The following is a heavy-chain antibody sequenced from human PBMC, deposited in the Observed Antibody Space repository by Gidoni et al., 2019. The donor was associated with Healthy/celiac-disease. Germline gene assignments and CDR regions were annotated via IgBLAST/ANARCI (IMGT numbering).Heavy chain of an antibody. CDR3: AREDRYCRSSSCYSPYWFDP. CDR2: IIPIFCTA. D-gene: IGHD2-2*02. Sequence: QVQLVQSGAEVKKPGSSVKVSCKDSGGTFSNYAISWVRQAPGQGLEWMGGIIPIFCTANYAQTFQGRVTITADESTSTAYMELSSLRSEDTAIYYCAREDRYCRSSSCYSPYWFDPWGQGTLVTVSS. CDR1: GGTFSNYA. J-gene: IGHJ5*02. V-gene: IGHV1-69*01.